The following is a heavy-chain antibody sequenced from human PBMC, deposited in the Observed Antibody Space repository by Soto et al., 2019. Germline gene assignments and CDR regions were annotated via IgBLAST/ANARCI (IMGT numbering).Heavy chain of an antibody. J-gene: IGHJ4*02. CDR2: VNGAGSST. V-gene: IGHV3-74*01. D-gene: IGHD2-8*01. Sequence: GGSLRLSCPASGYTFSSYWMHWVRHAPGKGLVWVSRVNGAGSSTRYADPVKGRFTISRDSAKNTVHLQMDSLRSEDTAVYYCARVMANFPWYLYDWGKVSLVTVSS. CDR3: ARVMANFPWYLYD. CDR1: GYTFSSYW.